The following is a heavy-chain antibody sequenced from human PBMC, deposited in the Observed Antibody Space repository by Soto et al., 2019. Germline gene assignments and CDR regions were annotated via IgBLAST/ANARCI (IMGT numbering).Heavy chain of an antibody. V-gene: IGHV3-23*01. J-gene: IGHJ6*02. CDR3: AKSPEYSSLFYYYYYGMDV. Sequence: GGSLRLSCAASGFTFSSYAMSRVRQAPGKGLEWVSAISGSGGSTYYADSVKGRFTISRDNSKNTLYPQMNSLRAEDTAVYYCAKSPEYSSLFYYYYYGMDVWGQGTTVTVSS. CDR1: GFTFSSYA. CDR2: ISGSGGST. D-gene: IGHD6-6*01.